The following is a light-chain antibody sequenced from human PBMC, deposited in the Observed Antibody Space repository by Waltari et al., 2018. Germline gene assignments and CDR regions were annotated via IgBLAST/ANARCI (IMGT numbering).Light chain of an antibody. CDR1: SSDVGSYNY. CDR2: HVS. J-gene: IGLJ2*01. V-gene: IGLV2-14*03. CDR3: SSYITTNTLEL. Sequence: QSALTQPASVSGSPGQSITISCTGTSSDVGSYNYVSWYQQHPGKAPKLMIYHVSYRPSGVSNRFSGSKSGNTASLTISGLQADDEADYYCSSYITTNTLELFGGGTSLTVL.